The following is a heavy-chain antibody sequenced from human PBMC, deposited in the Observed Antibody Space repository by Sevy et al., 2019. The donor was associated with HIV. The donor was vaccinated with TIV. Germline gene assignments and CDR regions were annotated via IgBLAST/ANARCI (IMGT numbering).Heavy chain of an antibody. Sequence: GGSLRLSCAISGFTVNEKYIIWVRQAPGKGLEWVSVIFSSGSTDYADSAKGRFTISRDNSKNTVDLQMNSVRAEDTAVYYCVSLFLSYRSGWSYFDYWGQGTLVTVSS. V-gene: IGHV3-66*02. CDR1: GFTVNEKY. CDR2: IFSSGST. CDR3: VSLFLSYRSGWSYFDY. D-gene: IGHD6-19*01. J-gene: IGHJ4*02.